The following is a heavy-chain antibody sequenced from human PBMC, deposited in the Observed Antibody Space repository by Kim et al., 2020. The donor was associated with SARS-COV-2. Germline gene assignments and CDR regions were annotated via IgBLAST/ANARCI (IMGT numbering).Heavy chain of an antibody. J-gene: IGHJ4*02. CDR1: GGSFSGYY. CDR3: ARGLSSEPPKNGVATIGGGTFDY. D-gene: IGHD5-12*01. CDR2: INHSGST. Sequence: SETLSLTCAVYGGSFSGYYWSWIRQPPGKGLEWIGEINHSGSTNYNPSLKSRVTISVDTSKNQFSLKLSSVTAADTAVYYCARGLSSEPPKNGVATIGGGTFDYWGQGTLVTVSS. V-gene: IGHV4-34*01.